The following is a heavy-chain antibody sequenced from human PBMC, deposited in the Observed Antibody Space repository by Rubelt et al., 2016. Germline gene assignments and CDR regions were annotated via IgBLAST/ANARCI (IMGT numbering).Heavy chain of an antibody. CDR1: GFTLSSHT. V-gene: IGHV3-64*04. D-gene: IGHD3-3*01. CDR3: AREMAVVGVATRGMDV. Sequence: VQLVESGGGLVQPGGSVRLSCSASGFTLSSHTMHWVRQAPGKGLEYVSGISSNGGSTNYADPVKGRFTISRDNSKNTLYLQMNSLGAEETAGYYCAREMAVVGVATRGMDVWGQGTTVIVSS. J-gene: IGHJ6*02. CDR2: ISSNGGST.